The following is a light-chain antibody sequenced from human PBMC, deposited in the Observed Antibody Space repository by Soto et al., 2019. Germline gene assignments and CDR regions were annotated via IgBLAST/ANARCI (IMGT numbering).Light chain of an antibody. CDR3: SSYTSSITLI. CDR1: SSDIGDYNY. CDR2: EVI. J-gene: IGLJ2*01. V-gene: IGLV2-14*01. Sequence: QSALTQPASVSGSPGQSITISCTGTSSDIGDYNYVSWYQQHPGKAPKLLIYEVINRPSGVSNRFSGSKSGNTASLTISGLQAEDEADYYCSSYTSSITLIFGGGTKLTVL.